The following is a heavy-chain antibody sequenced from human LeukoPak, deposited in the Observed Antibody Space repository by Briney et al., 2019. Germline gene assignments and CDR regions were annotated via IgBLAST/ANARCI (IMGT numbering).Heavy chain of an antibody. J-gene: IGHJ4*02. CDR3: ARGHYYYDSSGYYSDY. D-gene: IGHD3-22*01. CDR2: ISAYNGNS. V-gene: IGHV1-18*01. CDR1: GYPFTSYG. Sequence: ASVKVSCKTSGYPFTSYGIMWVRQAPGQGLEWMGWISAYNGNSSYAQQFQGRVTMTRDTSTSTVYMELSSLRSEDTAVYYCARGHYYYDSSGYYSDYWGQGTLVTVSS.